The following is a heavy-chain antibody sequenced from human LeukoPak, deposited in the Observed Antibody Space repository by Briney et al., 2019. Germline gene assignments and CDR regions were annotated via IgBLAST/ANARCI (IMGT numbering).Heavy chain of an antibody. V-gene: IGHV3-30*02. CDR3: ARGGKIALAGTRSPQYFQH. D-gene: IGHD6-19*01. J-gene: IGHJ1*01. CDR2: IRYDGSNK. Sequence: GGSLRLSCAASGFTFSSYGMHWVRQAPGKGLEWVAFIRYDGSNKYYADSVKGRFTISRDNSKNTLYLQMSSLRPEDTAVYYCARGGKIALAGTRSPQYFQHWGQGTLVTVSS. CDR1: GFTFSSYG.